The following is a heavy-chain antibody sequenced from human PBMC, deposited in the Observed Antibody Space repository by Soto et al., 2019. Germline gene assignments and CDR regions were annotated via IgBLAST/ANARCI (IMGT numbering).Heavy chain of an antibody. CDR1: GGSISNFY. J-gene: IGHJ6*02. V-gene: IGHV4-59*01. Sequence: PSETLSLTCTVSGGSISNFYWSWIRQPPGKGLEWIGYISYSGNTNYNPSPKSRVSISVDTSKNQLSLNLTSVTAADTAVYYCARDQKPKGMDVWGQGTTVTVSS. CDR3: ARDQKPKGMDV. CDR2: ISYSGNT.